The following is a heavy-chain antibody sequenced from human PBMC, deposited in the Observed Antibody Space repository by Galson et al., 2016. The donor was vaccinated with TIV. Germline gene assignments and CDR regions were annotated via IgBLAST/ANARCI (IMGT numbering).Heavy chain of an antibody. V-gene: IGHV1-18*01. Sequence: SVKVSCKASGYTFTKYGYSWVRQAPGQGLEWLGWISAYMGDTNSAQKFQGRVTMTTDTATSTVYMELRSLRSDDTAVYYCARAVSHSALDASDIWGQGTMVTVSS. D-gene: IGHD6-6*01. J-gene: IGHJ3*02. CDR2: ISAYMGDT. CDR1: GYTFTKYG. CDR3: ARAVSHSALDASDI.